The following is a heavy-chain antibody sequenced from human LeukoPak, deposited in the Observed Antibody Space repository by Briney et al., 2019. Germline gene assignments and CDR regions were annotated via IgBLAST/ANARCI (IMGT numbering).Heavy chain of an antibody. CDR3: VRGRDTAMGRKNWFDP. V-gene: IGHV4-39*07. D-gene: IGHD5-18*01. Sequence: PSETLSLTCNVSGGSISTSNYYWGWIRQPPGKGLEWIGNIFYSGSTYYSPSVKSRVTISLDTSRNQFSLKLNSVTAADTAVYYCVRGRDTAMGRKNWFDPWGQGTLVTVSS. J-gene: IGHJ5*02. CDR1: GGSISTSNYY. CDR2: IFYSGST.